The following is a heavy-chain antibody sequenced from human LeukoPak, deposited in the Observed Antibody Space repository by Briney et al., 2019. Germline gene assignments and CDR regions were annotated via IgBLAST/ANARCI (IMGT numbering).Heavy chain of an antibody. V-gene: IGHV3-23*01. Sequence: GGSLRLSCAASVTLDNYAMSWVRQAPGKGLEWASVVTSSGESAYYADSVKGRFTMSRDNSKNIVTLQMNSLWAEDTAVYYCAKGAPTVAAGSDLWGQGTLVLVSA. J-gene: IGHJ5*02. CDR3: AKGAPTVAAGSDL. D-gene: IGHD6-13*01. CDR1: VTLDNYA. CDR2: VTSSGESA.